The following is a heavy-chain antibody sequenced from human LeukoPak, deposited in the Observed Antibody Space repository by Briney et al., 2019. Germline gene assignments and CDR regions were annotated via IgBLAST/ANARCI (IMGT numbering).Heavy chain of an antibody. CDR2: ISSSSSYI. Sequence: GGSLRLSCAASGFTFSSYSMNWVRQAPGKGLEWVSSISSSSSYIYYADSVKGRFTISRDNAKNSLYLQMNSLRAEDTAVYYCARSASSIVVVPAALNDAFDIWGQGTMVTVSS. J-gene: IGHJ3*02. V-gene: IGHV3-21*01. CDR1: GFTFSSYS. D-gene: IGHD2-2*01. CDR3: ARSASSIVVVPAALNDAFDI.